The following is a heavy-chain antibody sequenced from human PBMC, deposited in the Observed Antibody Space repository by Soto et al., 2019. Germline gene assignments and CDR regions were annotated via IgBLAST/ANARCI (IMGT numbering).Heavy chain of an antibody. CDR3: AAAANFVPSEGPYYYYGRDV. CDR2: IVVGSGNT. CDR1: GLTFTSSA. J-gene: IGHJ6*02. Sequence: QIQLVQSGPEVKKPGTSVKVSCKASGLTFTSSAVQWMRQARGQRLEWIGWIVVGSGNTNYAQKFQEKVPITRHMSTSTASMGLSSRRSEDTAVYSCAAAANFVPSEGPYYYYGRDVWGRGTTVAVSS. D-gene: IGHD3-3*01. V-gene: IGHV1-58*01.